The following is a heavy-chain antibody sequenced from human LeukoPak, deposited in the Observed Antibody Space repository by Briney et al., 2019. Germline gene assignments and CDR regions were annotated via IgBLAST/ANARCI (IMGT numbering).Heavy chain of an antibody. J-gene: IGHJ4*02. V-gene: IGHV4-34*01. Sequence: SETLSLTCAVYGGSFSGYYWSWIRQPPGKGLEWIGEINHSGSTNYNPSLESRVTISVDTSKNQFSLKLSSVTAADTAVYYCARISPITGIHGDYWGQGTLVTVSS. D-gene: IGHD6-13*01. CDR3: ARISPITGIHGDY. CDR1: GGSFSGYY. CDR2: INHSGST.